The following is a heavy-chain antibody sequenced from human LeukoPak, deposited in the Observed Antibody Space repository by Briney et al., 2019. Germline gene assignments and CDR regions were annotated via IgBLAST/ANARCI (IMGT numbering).Heavy chain of an antibody. V-gene: IGHV3-30*03. Sequence: PGGSLRLSCAASGFTFSSYWMSWVRQAPGKGLEWVAVISYDGSNKYYADSVKGRFTISRDNSKNTLYLQMNSLRAEDTAVYYCARATTVVNEYFQHWGQGTLVTVSS. CDR3: ARATTVVNEYFQH. D-gene: IGHD4-23*01. CDR1: GFTFSSYW. J-gene: IGHJ1*01. CDR2: ISYDGSNK.